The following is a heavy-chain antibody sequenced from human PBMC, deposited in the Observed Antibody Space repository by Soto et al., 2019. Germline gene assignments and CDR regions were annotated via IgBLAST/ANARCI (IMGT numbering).Heavy chain of an antibody. CDR3: AGDAGGALAYCCGDCYSWFDP. CDR2: IYYSGST. J-gene: IGHJ5*02. D-gene: IGHD2-21*02. V-gene: IGHV4-31*03. Sequence: QVQLQESGPGLVKPSQTLSLTCTVSGGSISSGGYYWSWIRQHPGKGLEWIGYIYYSGSTYYNPSLKSRVTISVHTSKNQFSLKLSSVTAAAPVVYYCAGDAGGALAYCCGDCYSWFDPWGQGTLVTVSS. CDR1: GGSISSGGYY.